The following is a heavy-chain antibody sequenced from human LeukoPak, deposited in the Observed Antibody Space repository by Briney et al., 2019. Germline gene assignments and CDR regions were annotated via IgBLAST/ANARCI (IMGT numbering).Heavy chain of an antibody. CDR3: ALLVDTPHYFDY. CDR2: ISYSGST. V-gene: IGHV4-59*01. D-gene: IGHD2-8*02. CDR1: GGSSSSYY. J-gene: IGHJ4*02. Sequence: SETLSLTCTVSGGSSSSYYWSWIRQPPGKGLEWIGYISYSGSTKYNPSLKSRVTISVDTSKNQFSLKLSSVTAAGTAFYYCALLVDTPHYFDYWGQGTLVTVSS.